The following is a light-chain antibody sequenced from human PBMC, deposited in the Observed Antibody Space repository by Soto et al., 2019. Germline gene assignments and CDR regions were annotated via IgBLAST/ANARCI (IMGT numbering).Light chain of an antibody. CDR1: SSDVGGYNY. Sequence: QSALTQPPSASGSPGQSVTISCTGTSSDVGGYNYVSWYQQHPGKAPKLMIYEVSKRPSGVPDRFSGSKSGNTASLTVSGLQAEDEADYYCQSYDSILDGVIFGGGTKLTVL. CDR3: QSYDSILDGVI. V-gene: IGLV2-8*01. CDR2: EVS. J-gene: IGLJ2*01.